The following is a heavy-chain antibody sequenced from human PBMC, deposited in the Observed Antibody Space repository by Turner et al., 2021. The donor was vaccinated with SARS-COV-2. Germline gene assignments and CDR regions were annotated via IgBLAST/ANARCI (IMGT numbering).Heavy chain of an antibody. CDR3: ARVWVRWWYFDL. D-gene: IGHD7-27*01. CDR2: INHSGST. V-gene: IGHV4-34*01. J-gene: IGHJ2*01. CDR1: GGSFSGYY. Sequence: QVQLQQWGAGLLKPSETLSLTCAVYGGSFSGYYWSWIRQPPGKGLEWIGEINHSGSTNYNPSLKSRVTISVDTSKNQFSLKLSSVTAADTAVYYSARVWVRWWYFDLWGRGTLVTVSS.